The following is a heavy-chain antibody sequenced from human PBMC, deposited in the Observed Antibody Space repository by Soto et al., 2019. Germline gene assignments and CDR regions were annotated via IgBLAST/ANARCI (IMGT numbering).Heavy chain of an antibody. CDR3: ARDRVGSDYGDYGSLDY. D-gene: IGHD4-17*01. CDR1: GVFISSCGYY. V-gene: IGHV4-31*03. CDR2: IYYSGST. J-gene: IGHJ4*02. Sequence: TLSLTCTVSGVFISSCGYYWSLIRQQTGKGLEWIGYIYYSGSTYYNPSLKSRVTISVDTSKNQFSLKLSSVTAADTAVYYCARDRVGSDYGDYGSLDYWGQGTLVTVSS.